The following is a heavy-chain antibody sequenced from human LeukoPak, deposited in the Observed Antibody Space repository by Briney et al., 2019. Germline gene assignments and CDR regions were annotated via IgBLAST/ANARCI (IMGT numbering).Heavy chain of an antibody. V-gene: IGHV4-4*07. Sequence: SETLSLTCTVSGGSISSYYWSWIRQPAGEGLEWIGRIYTSGSTNYNPSLKSRVTMSVDTSKNQFSLKLSSVTAADTAVYYCARSAPVVPAALNWFDPWGQGTLATVSS. J-gene: IGHJ5*02. CDR1: GGSISSYY. CDR2: IYTSGST. CDR3: ARSAPVVPAALNWFDP. D-gene: IGHD2-2*01.